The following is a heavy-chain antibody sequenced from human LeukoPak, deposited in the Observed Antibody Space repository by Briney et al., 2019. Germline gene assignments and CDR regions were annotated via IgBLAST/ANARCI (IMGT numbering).Heavy chain of an antibody. J-gene: IGHJ4*02. D-gene: IGHD6-19*01. CDR2: FDPEDGET. CDR3: ARALGPRFIAVAGTDFDY. V-gene: IGHV1-24*01. Sequence: GASVKVSCKVSGYTLTELSMHWVRQAPGKGLEWMGGFDPEDGETIYAQKFQGRVTMTRETSTSTVYMELSSLRSEDTAVYYCARALGPRFIAVAGTDFDYWGQGTLVTVSS. CDR1: GYTLTELS.